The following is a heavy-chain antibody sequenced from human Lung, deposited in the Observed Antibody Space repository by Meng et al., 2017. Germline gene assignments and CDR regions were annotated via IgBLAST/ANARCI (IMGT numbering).Heavy chain of an antibody. CDR1: VSCLSYSD. CDR2: NMQSWKC. CDR3: ARGATTIAHYFDY. D-gene: IGHD4-11*01. J-gene: IGHJ4*02. Sequence: TLALSFLCVVSCLSYSDLGWSRSAPAQPLKWIGGNMQSWKCNDTPYLEFLATISINTSQNNLSLKPSSLTSADSAVYYCARGATTIAHYFDYWGQGTLVTVSS. V-gene: IGHV4-34*04.